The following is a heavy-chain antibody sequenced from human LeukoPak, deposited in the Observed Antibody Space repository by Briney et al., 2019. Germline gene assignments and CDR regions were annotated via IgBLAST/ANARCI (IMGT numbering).Heavy chain of an antibody. CDR3: ARDQSMVRGVMVWFDP. CDR2: ISSSSSYI. D-gene: IGHD3-10*01. J-gene: IGHJ5*02. Sequence: PGGSLRLSCAASGFTFSSYSMNWVRQAPGKGLEWVSSISSSSSYIYYADSVKGRFTISRDNAKNSLYLQMNSLRAEDTAVYYRARDQSMVRGVMVWFDPWGQGTLVTVSS. CDR1: GFTFSSYS. V-gene: IGHV3-21*01.